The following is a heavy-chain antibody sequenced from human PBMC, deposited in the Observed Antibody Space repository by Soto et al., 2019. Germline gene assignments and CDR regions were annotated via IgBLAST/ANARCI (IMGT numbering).Heavy chain of an antibody. CDR1: GFTFSSYG. D-gene: IGHD5-18*01. CDR3: AKDQGIQLWFLGRMDV. J-gene: IGHJ6*02. Sequence: GGSLRLSCAASGFTFSSYGMHWVRQAPGKGLEWVAVISYDGSNKYYADSVKGRFTISRDNSKSTLYLQMNSLRAEDTAVYYCAKDQGIQLWFLGRMDVWGQGTTVTVSS. CDR2: ISYDGSNK. V-gene: IGHV3-30*18.